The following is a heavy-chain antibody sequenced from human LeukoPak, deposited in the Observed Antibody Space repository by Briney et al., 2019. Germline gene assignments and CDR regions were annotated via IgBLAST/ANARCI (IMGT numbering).Heavy chain of an antibody. D-gene: IGHD6-19*01. CDR2: IYYSGST. J-gene: IGHJ5*02. Sequence: KTSETLSLTCTVSGGSISSYYWSWIRQPPGKGLEWIGYIYYSGSTNYNPSLKSRVTISVDTSKNQFSLKLSSVTAADTAVYYCARAGGWMDEIWFDPWGQGTLVTVSS. V-gene: IGHV4-59*01. CDR3: ARAGGWMDEIWFDP. CDR1: GGSISSYY.